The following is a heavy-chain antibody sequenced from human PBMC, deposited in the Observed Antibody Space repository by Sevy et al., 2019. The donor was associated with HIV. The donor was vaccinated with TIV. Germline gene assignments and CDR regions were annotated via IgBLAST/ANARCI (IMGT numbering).Heavy chain of an antibody. Sequence: SESLSLTCAVSGASISSGVYSWNWIRQPPGKGLEWIGYIYHSGNTYYNPSLKSRVTISVDRSNNQFSLKMRSMTAADSAVYYCARDGGPMTTPGCLDFWGQGITVTVSS. CDR1: GASISSGVYS. D-gene: IGHD4-17*01. V-gene: IGHV4-30-2*01. CDR3: ARDGGPMTTPGCLDF. J-gene: IGHJ3*01. CDR2: IYHSGNT.